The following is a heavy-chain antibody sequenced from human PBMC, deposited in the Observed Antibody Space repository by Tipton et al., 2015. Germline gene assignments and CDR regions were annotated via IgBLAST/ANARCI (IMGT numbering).Heavy chain of an antibody. CDR3: ACHDYDLLTRDYQTVDY. J-gene: IGHJ4*02. CDR2: IYADGST. V-gene: IGHV3-53*01. Sequence: GSLRLSCVASGFSVSANYMHWVRQAPGKGLEWVSVIYADGSTYYTDFVKGRFTISRDNSKNTLYLQMNSLRAEDTAVYYCACHDYDLLTRDYQTVDYWGQGTRVTVSS. CDR1: GFSVSANY. D-gene: IGHD3-9*01.